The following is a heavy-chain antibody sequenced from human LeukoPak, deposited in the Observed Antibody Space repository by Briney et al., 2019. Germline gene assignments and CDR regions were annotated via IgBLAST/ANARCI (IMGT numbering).Heavy chain of an antibody. D-gene: IGHD3-3*01. CDR3: AREYELDN. CDR2: ISSSSSTI. V-gene: IGHV3-48*04. Sequence: PGGSLRLSCAASGFTFSSYSMNWVRQAPGKGLEWVSFISSSSSTIYYADSVKGRFTISRDNAKNSLYLQMNSLRAEDTALYYCAREYELDNWGQGTLVTVPS. J-gene: IGHJ4*02. CDR1: GFTFSSYS.